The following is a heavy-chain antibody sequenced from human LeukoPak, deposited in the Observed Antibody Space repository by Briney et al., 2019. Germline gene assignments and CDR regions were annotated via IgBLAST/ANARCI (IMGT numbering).Heavy chain of an antibody. CDR2: IYSGGST. CDR1: GLTVSSSY. J-gene: IGHJ4*02. Sequence: GSLRLSCAASGLTVSSSYMSWVRQAPGKGLEWVSVIYSGGSTYYADSVKGRFTISRDNSKNTLYLQMNSLGAEDTAVYYCARGGTNFDYWGQGTLVTVSS. D-gene: IGHD1-1*01. CDR3: ARGGTNFDY. V-gene: IGHV3-66*01.